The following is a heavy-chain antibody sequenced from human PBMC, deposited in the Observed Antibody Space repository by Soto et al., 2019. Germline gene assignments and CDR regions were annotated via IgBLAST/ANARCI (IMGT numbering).Heavy chain of an antibody. V-gene: IGHV3-13*01. Sequence: EVQLVESGGALVPPGGSLRLSCAASGFTFSYYDMHWVRQAEGKGLEWVAAIGTSDDTYYADSVQGRFSISREDAKDSLYLRMSSLRAEDTAVYYCARGLLGAINYWGQGTLVTVSS. CDR3: ARGLLGAINY. CDR1: GFTFSYYD. CDR2: IGTSDDT. D-gene: IGHD3-16*01. J-gene: IGHJ4*02.